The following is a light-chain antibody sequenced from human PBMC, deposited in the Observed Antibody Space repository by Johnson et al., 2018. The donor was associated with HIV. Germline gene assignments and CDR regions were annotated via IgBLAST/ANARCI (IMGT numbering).Light chain of an antibody. J-gene: IGLJ1*01. CDR1: NSNIGNNY. CDR3: GTWDTSLSAVP. Sequence: QSVLTQPPSVSAAPGQKVTISCSGSNSNIGNNYVSWYQQVPGTAPKLLIYDNNKRPSGIPDRFSGSKSGTSATLGITGLQTGDEADYYCGTWDTSLSAVPFGTGTKVTVL. CDR2: DNN. V-gene: IGLV1-51*01.